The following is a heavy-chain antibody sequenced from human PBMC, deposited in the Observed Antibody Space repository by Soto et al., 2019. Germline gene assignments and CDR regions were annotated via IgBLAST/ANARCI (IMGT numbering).Heavy chain of an antibody. D-gene: IGHD2-15*01. Sequence: QVQLQQWGAGLLKPSETLSLTCAVYGGSFSGYYWSWIRQPPGKGLEWIGEINHSGSTNYNPSLKSRVTISVDTSKNQCSLKLSSVTAADTAVYYCARLIVVVVADAFDIWGQGTMVTVSS. CDR1: GGSFSGYY. J-gene: IGHJ3*02. CDR2: INHSGST. CDR3: ARLIVVVVADAFDI. V-gene: IGHV4-34*01.